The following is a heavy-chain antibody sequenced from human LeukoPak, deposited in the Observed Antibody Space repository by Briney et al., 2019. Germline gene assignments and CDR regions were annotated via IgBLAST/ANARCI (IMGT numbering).Heavy chain of an antibody. CDR3: ARDTRGYYDSSGPTDY. CDR1: GGTFSSYA. J-gene: IGHJ4*02. V-gene: IGHV1-69*04. D-gene: IGHD3-22*01. Sequence: SVKVSCKASGGTFSSYAISWVRQAPGQGLEWMGRIIPILGIANYAQKFQGRVTITADKSTSTAYMELSSLRSEDTAVYYCARDTRGYYDSSGPTDYWGQGTLVTVSS. CDR2: IIPILGIA.